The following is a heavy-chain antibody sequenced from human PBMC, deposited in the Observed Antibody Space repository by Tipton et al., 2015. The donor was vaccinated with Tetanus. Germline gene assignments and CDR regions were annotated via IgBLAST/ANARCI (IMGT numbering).Heavy chain of an antibody. Sequence: VLLVQSGAEVKKPGESLRISCKGSGYSFTSYWISWVRQMPGKGLEWMGRIDPSDSYTNYSPSFQGHVTISADKPISTAYLQWSSLKASDTAMYYCASEPRGNIRNTAMDDYWGQGTLVTVSS. CDR2: IDPSDSYT. CDR1: GYSFTSYW. J-gene: IGHJ4*02. D-gene: IGHD5-18*01. CDR3: ASEPRGNIRNTAMDDY. V-gene: IGHV5-10-1*01.